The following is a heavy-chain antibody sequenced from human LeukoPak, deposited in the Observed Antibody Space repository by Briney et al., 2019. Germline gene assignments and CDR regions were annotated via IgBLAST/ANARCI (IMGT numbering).Heavy chain of an antibody. V-gene: IGHV3-66*02. CDR2: LYSVGTT. D-gene: IGHD3-10*01. CDR3: ARALYGSGSYFIA. CDR1: GFTVGSNY. Sequence: PGGSLRLSCAASGFTVGSNYMSWVRQAPGKGLQWVSFLYSVGTTYYADSVKGRFTISRDDSKNTVYLQMNSLTTEDTAVYYCARALYGSGSYFIAWGQGTLVTVSS. J-gene: IGHJ4*02.